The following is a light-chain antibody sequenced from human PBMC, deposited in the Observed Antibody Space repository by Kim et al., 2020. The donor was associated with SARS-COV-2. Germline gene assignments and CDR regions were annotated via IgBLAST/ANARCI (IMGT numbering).Light chain of an antibody. J-gene: IGKJ4*01. V-gene: IGKV3-11*01. CDR3: QQRSVWHIT. CDR2: DTS. CDR1: QGVRSY. Sequence: LSPEERATLSCRAGQGVRSYLGGYGQKPGQDHRLLIYDTSNRAPGIPDRCSGSGSGTDFTVTISSREPEDFAIYYWQQRSVWHITVGGGTKVNIK.